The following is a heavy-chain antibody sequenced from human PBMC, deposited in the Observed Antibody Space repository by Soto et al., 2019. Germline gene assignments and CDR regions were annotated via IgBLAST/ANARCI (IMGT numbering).Heavy chain of an antibody. J-gene: IGHJ4*02. CDR3: VKANYDILTGPDNYFDY. CDR2: ISSNGGST. Sequence: GGSLRLSCSASGFTFSSYAMHWVRQAPGKGLEYVSAISSNGGSTYYADSVKGRFTISRDNSKNTLYLQMSSLRAEDTAVYYCVKANYDILTGPDNYFDYWGQGTLVTVSS. D-gene: IGHD3-9*01. V-gene: IGHV3-64D*08. CDR1: GFTFSSYA.